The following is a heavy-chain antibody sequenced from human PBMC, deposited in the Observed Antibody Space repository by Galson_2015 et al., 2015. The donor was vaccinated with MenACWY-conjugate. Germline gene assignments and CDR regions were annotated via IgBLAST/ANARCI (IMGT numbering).Heavy chain of an antibody. Sequence: QSGAEVKKPGESLTISCKASGYNFITYWIGWVRQVPGKGLEWVGLISPIDSKTRYSPAFEGRVTISADNSITTAYLQWNSLQASATAMYYCARHPPGGRGMDVWGQGTTVTVSS. CDR1: GYNFITYW. CDR3: ARHPPGGRGMDV. D-gene: IGHD1-26*01. CDR2: ISPIDSKT. V-gene: IGHV5-51*01. J-gene: IGHJ6*02.